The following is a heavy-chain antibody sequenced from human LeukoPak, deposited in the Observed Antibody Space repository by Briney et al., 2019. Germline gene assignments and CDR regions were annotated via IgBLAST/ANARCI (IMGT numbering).Heavy chain of an antibody. CDR2: ISSSGSTI. J-gene: IGHJ3*02. Sequence: GGSLRLSCAASGFTFSSYEMNWVRQAPGKGLEWVSYISSSGSTIYYADSVKGRFTISRDNAKNSLYLQMNSLRAEDTAVYYCARDTRYCSGGSCYSDAFDIWGQGTMVTVSS. CDR3: ARDTRYCSGGSCYSDAFDI. V-gene: IGHV3-48*03. CDR1: GFTFSSYE. D-gene: IGHD2-15*01.